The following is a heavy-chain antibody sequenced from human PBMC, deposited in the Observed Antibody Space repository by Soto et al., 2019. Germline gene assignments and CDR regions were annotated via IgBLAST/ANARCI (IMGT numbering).Heavy chain of an antibody. D-gene: IGHD3-9*01. CDR2: INPSGGST. Sequence: QVQLVQSGAEVKKPGASVKVSCNASGYTFTTYYIHWVRQAPGQGLEWMGIINPSGGSTTYAQKFQGRVTMTRDTSTSTVNMELSSLTSEDTAVYYCARSDFDWLSQARYYFDYWGQGTLVTVSS. J-gene: IGHJ4*02. CDR1: GYTFTTYY. V-gene: IGHV1-46*01. CDR3: ARSDFDWLSQARYYFDY.